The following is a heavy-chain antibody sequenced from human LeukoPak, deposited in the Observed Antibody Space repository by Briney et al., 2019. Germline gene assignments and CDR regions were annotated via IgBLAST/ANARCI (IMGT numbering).Heavy chain of an antibody. Sequence: SETLSLTCTVSGGSISSSSYYWGWIRQPPGKGLEWIGEINHSGSTNYNPSLKSRVTISVDTSKNQFSLKLSSVTAADTAVYYCARGPHRGRRYGMDVWGQGTTVTISS. CDR3: ARGPHRGRRYGMDV. J-gene: IGHJ6*02. CDR1: GGSISSSSYY. CDR2: INHSGST. V-gene: IGHV4-39*07. D-gene: IGHD1-1*01.